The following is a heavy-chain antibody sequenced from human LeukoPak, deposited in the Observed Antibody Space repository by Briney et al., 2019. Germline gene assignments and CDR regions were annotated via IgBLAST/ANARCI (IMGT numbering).Heavy chain of an antibody. V-gene: IGHV3-7*01. D-gene: IGHD2-2*01. CDR3: ARDKTVVVPALDC. Sequence: GGSLRLSCAASGFTFSSYWMSWVRQAPGKGLEWVANIKQDGSEKYYVDSVKGRFTISRDNAKNSLYLQMNSLRAEDTAVYYCARDKTVVVPALDCWGQGTLVTVSS. CDR2: IKQDGSEK. J-gene: IGHJ4*02. CDR1: GFTFSSYW.